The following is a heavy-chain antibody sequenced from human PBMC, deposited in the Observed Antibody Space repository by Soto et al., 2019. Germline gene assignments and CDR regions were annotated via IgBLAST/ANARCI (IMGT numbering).Heavy chain of an antibody. D-gene: IGHD3-10*01. J-gene: IGHJ5*02. CDR1: GGSISSSSYF. V-gene: IGHV4-39*02. CDR3: SRPAPGGFDP. Sequence: SETVSLTCTVSGGSISSSSYFWAWIRGAPGKGLEWIGSIDFRGTTYTNPSLESRVTISVDTSKNHFSLKLDSVTADDTALYYCSRPAPGGFDPWGRGSLVT. CDR2: IDFRGTT.